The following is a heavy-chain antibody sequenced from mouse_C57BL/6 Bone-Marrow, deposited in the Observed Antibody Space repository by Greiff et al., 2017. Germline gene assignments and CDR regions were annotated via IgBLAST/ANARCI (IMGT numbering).Heavy chain of an antibody. J-gene: IGHJ4*01. V-gene: IGHV1-69*01. Sequence: QVQLQQPGAELVMPGASVKLSCKASGYTFTSYWMHWVKQRPGQGLEWIGEIDPSDSYTNYNQKFKGKSTLTVDKSSSTAYMQLSSLTSEDAAVYYCARSIGVGAMDSGGQGTSVTGSS. CDR1: GYTFTSYW. CDR2: IDPSDSYT. CDR3: ARSIGVGAMDS.